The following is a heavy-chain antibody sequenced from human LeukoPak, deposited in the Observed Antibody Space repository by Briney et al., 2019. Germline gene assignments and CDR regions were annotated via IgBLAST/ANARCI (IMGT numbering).Heavy chain of an antibody. CDR2: IYYSGST. J-gene: IGHJ3*02. V-gene: IGHV4-59*13. Sequence: SDTLSLTCTVSGCSLSSYYWSWMRQPPGKGLEWIGYIYYSGSTNYDPHLNSRVTITLDTSKSQFSLTLYSVTAADTAVYYCARDSGLPIDAFDIWGQGTMVTVYS. D-gene: IGHD2-2*01. CDR3: ARDSGLPIDAFDI. CDR1: GCSLSSYY.